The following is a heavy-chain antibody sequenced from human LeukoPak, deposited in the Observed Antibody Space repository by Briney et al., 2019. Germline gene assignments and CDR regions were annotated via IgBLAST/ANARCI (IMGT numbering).Heavy chain of an antibody. J-gene: IGHJ5*02. Sequence: SETLSLTCTVSGXSISSYYGSWIRQPPGKGLEWIGYISYSGSTSSNPSLRSRVTISVDTSKNQFSLRLTSATAADTAMYYCARGGQLNWFDPWGQGTLVTVSS. CDR3: ARGGQLNWFDP. CDR1: GXSISSYY. V-gene: IGHV4-59*01. CDR2: ISYSGST. D-gene: IGHD5-18*01.